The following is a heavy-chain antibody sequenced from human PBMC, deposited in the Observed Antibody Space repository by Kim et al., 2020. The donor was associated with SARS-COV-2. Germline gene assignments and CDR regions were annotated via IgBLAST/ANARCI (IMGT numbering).Heavy chain of an antibody. CDR3: ARFSSSWSIFDY. V-gene: IGHV1-8*01. J-gene: IGHJ4*02. D-gene: IGHD6-13*01. Sequence: GYARKFRGRATLTRHASISTAYMELSSLRSEDTAVYYCARFSSSWSIFDYWGQGTLVTVSS.